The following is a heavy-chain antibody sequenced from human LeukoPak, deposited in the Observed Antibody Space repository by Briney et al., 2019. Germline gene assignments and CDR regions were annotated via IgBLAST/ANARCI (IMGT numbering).Heavy chain of an antibody. Sequence: GRSLRLSWAAAGFTFSSYGMHWVRQAPGKGLEWVAVISYDGSNKYYADSVKGRFTISRHNSKNTLYLQMNSLRAEDTAVYYCAKEGVTRYFDYWGQGTLVTVSS. CDR3: AKEGVTRYFDY. V-gene: IGHV3-30*18. D-gene: IGHD4-23*01. CDR1: GFTFSSYG. J-gene: IGHJ4*02. CDR2: ISYDGSNK.